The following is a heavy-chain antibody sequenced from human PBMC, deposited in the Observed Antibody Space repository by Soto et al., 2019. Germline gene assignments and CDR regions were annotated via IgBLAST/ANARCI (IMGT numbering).Heavy chain of an antibody. D-gene: IGHD1-26*01. CDR1: GGSITSYY. CDR3: ARRYGGNFDY. CDR2: IYYSGST. J-gene: IGHJ4*02. V-gene: IGHV4-59*01. Sequence: SETLSPTCTVSGGSITSYYSRWIRQPPGKGLEWIGYIYYSGSTNYNPSLKSRVTISVDRSKNQFSLKLSSVTAADTAVYYCARRYGGNFDYWGQGTLVTVS.